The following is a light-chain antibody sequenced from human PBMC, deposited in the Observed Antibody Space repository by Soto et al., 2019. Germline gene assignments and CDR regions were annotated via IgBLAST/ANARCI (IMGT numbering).Light chain of an antibody. CDR3: QQYSSPPRYT. J-gene: IGKJ2*01. V-gene: IGKV3-20*01. CDR2: ATS. Sequence: EIVLTQSPGTLSLSPGERATLSCRASQSVDSRFLAWYQQKPGQSPRLLISATSSRATGIPDRFSGSGSGTDFTLTISRLEPEDLAVYYCQQYSSPPRYTFGQGTKLEIK. CDR1: QSVDSRF.